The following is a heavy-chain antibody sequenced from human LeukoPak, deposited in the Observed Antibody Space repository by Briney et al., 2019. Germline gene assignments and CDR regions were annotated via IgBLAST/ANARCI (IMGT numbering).Heavy chain of an antibody. D-gene: IGHD6-19*01. J-gene: IGHJ4*02. CDR3: ATKQWLAPPPDS. V-gene: IGHV3-74*01. Sequence: PGGSLRLSCAASGFTFSKYWMLWVRQAPGKGLGSVSRINTDGTVTTYADSEKGRFTVSRDNADNTMFLQMNSVRDEDTAVYYCATKQWLAPPPDSWGQGTPVTVSS. CDR1: GFTFSKYW. CDR2: INTDGTVT.